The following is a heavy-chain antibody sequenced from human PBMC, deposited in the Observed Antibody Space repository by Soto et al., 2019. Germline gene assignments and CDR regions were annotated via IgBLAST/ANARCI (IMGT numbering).Heavy chain of an antibody. Sequence: GGSLRLSCAASGFSVSRYAMIWVRQPPGKGQEWVAGMTGSGGDIRYADPVKGRFTISKDNSKNTLYLQMNSLRAEDTAIYYCAKDAVYGDGLWLAGNWGQGTLVTVSS. D-gene: IGHD2-21*02. CDR1: GFSVSRYA. CDR2: MTGSGGDI. V-gene: IGHV3-23*01. CDR3: AKDAVYGDGLWLAGN. J-gene: IGHJ4*02.